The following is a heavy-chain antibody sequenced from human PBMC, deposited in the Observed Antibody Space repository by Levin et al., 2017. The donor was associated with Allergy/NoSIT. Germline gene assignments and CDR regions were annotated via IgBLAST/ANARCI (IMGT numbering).Heavy chain of an antibody. CDR2: ISYDGSNK. CDR1: GFTFSSYG. J-gene: IGHJ4*02. D-gene: IGHD1-1*01. CDR3: AKQENAEYFDY. V-gene: IGHV3-30*18. Sequence: GESLKISCAASGFTFSSYGMHWVRQAPGKGLEWVAVISYDGSNKYYADSVKGRFTISRDNSKNTLYLQMNSLRAEDTAVYYCAKQENAEYFDYWGQGTLVTVSS.